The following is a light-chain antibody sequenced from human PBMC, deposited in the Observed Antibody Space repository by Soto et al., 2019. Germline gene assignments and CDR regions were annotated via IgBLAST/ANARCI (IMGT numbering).Light chain of an antibody. Sequence: EIVLTQSPGTLSSSPGERATLSCRASQSVISSHLAWYQQKPGQAPRLLIYCTSSRATGIPDRFSGSGSGTDFTLSITRLEPEDFAVYYCQVFGSSPRYTFGQGTKLVIK. J-gene: IGKJ2*01. V-gene: IGKV3-20*01. CDR1: QSVISSH. CDR2: CTS. CDR3: QVFGSSPRYT.